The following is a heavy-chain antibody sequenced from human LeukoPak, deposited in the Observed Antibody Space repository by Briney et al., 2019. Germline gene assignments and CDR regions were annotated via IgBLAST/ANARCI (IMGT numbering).Heavy chain of an antibody. CDR1: GGSISSYY. CDR3: ARARQDGSTILGVVIISNYFDY. D-gene: IGHD3-3*01. J-gene: IGHJ4*02. CDR2: IYTSGST. V-gene: IGHV4-4*07. Sequence: SETLSLTCTVSGGSISSYYWSWIRQPAGKGLEWIGRIYTSGSTNYNPSLKSRVTMSVDTSKNQFSLKLSSVTAADTAVYYCARARQDGSTILGVVIISNYFDYWGQGTLVTVSS.